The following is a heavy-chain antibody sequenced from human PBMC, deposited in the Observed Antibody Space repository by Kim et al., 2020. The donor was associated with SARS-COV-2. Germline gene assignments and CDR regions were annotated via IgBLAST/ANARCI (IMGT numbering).Heavy chain of an antibody. V-gene: IGHV4-31*03. Sequence: SETLSLTCTVSGGSISSGGYYWSWIRQHPGKGLEWIGYIYYSGSTYYNPSLKSRVTISVDTSKNQFSLKLSSVTAADTAVYYCARGGGYYDSSGAPGFDYWGQGTLVTVSS. J-gene: IGHJ4*02. D-gene: IGHD3-22*01. CDR3: ARGGGYYDSSGAPGFDY. CDR1: GGSISSGGYY. CDR2: IYYSGST.